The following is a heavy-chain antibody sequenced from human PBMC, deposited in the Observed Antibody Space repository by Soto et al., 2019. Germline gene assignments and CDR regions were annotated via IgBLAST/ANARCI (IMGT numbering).Heavy chain of an antibody. J-gene: IGHJ4*02. D-gene: IGHD3-22*01. CDR3: ARDVGYYYDDRPAGHFDY. V-gene: IGHV3-15*05. Sequence: GSLRLSCVGSGFTFSNAWMSWVRQAPGKGLEWVGRIKSIYNGGTIEYAAPVKGRFIITRDKSKNQFSLKLSSVTAADTAVYYCARDVGYYYDDRPAGHFDYWGQGTLVTVSS. CDR1: GFTFSNAW. CDR2: IKSIYNGGTI.